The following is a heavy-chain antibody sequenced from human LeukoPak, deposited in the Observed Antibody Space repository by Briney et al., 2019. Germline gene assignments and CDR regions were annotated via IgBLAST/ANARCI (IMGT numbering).Heavy chain of an antibody. D-gene: IGHD3-10*01. CDR2: IYYSGST. J-gene: IGHJ6*02. V-gene: IGHV4-59*08. CDR3: GRHPYYGSGNADYYYGMDV. Sequence: SETLSLTCTVSGGSISSHYWSWIRQPPGKGLEWIGYIYYSGSTNYNPSLKSRVTISVDTSKNQFSLKLSSVTAADTAVYYCGRHPYYGSGNADYYYGMDVWGQGTTVTVSS. CDR1: GGSISSHY.